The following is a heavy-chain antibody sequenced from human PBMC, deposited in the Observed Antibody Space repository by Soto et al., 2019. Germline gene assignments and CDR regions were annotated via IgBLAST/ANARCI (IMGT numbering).Heavy chain of an antibody. CDR3: ARDAWLTTYYFDY. CDR2: IDAGHGNT. Sequence: QVQLVQSGAEVKKPGASVKVSCKASGFTFSSHAMHWVRQAPGQRLEWMGWIDAGHGNTKYSQKLQDRVTFTGDTSASTAYMELSSLRSEDSAVYYGARDAWLTTYYFDYWGQGTLVTVSS. D-gene: IGHD6-19*01. CDR1: GFTFSSHA. J-gene: IGHJ4*02. V-gene: IGHV1-3*01.